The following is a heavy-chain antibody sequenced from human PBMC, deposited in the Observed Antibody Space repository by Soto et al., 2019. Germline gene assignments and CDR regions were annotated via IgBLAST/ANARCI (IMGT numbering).Heavy chain of an antibody. CDR3: APSRGGSYFDY. CDR2: ISYDGSNK. Sequence: GGSLRLSCAASGFTFSSYGMHWVRQAPGKGLEWVAVISYDGSNKYYADSVKGRFTISRDNSKNTLHLQMNSLRAEDTAVYYCAPSRGGSYFDYWGQGTLVTVSS. D-gene: IGHD1-26*01. CDR1: GFTFSSYG. V-gene: IGHV3-30*03. J-gene: IGHJ4*02.